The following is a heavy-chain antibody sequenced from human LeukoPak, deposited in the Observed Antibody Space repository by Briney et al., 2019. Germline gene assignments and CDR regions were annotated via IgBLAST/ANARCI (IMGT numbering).Heavy chain of an antibody. V-gene: IGHV2-70*11. CDR3: ARRGYCTNGVCYDY. CDR2: IDWDDDK. Sequence: ESGPTLVNPTQTLTLTCTFSGFSLSTSGMCVNWIRQPPGKALEWLARIDWDDDKYYSTSLKTRLTISKDTSKNQVVLTMTNMDPVDTATYYCARRGYCTNGVCYDYWGQGTLVTVSS. J-gene: IGHJ4*02. D-gene: IGHD2-8*01. CDR1: GFSLSTSGMC.